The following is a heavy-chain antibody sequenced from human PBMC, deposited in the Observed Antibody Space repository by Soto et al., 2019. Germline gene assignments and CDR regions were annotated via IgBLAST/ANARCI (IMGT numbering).Heavy chain of an antibody. CDR2: ISGSGGST. J-gene: IGHJ4*02. CDR3: AKGPHSSFRPATSLAAAAIPPRGYYFDY. V-gene: IGHV3-23*01. CDR1: GFTFSSYA. D-gene: IGHD2-2*02. Sequence: GGSLRLSCAASGFTFSSYAMSWVRQAPGKGLEWVSAISGSGGSTYYADSVKGRFTISRDNSKNTLYLQMNSLRAEDTAVYYCAKGPHSSFRPATSLAAAAIPPRGYYFDYWGRGTLVTVSS.